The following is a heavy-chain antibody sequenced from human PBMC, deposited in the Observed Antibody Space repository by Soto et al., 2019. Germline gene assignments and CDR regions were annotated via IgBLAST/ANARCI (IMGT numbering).Heavy chain of an antibody. J-gene: IGHJ4*02. CDR2: ISPSGGST. CDR1: GYTFTSYY. Sequence: ASVKVSCKASGYTFTSYYMHWVRQAPGQGLEWMGIISPSGGSTSYAQKFQGRVTMTRDTSTSTVYMELSSLRSEDTAVYYCARTVGLRLGPYDYWGQGTLVTSPQ. D-gene: IGHD3-16*01. CDR3: ARTVGLRLGPYDY. V-gene: IGHV1-46*01.